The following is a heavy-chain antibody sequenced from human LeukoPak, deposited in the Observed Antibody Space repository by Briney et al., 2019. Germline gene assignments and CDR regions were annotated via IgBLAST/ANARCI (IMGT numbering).Heavy chain of an antibody. CDR2: ISAYNGNT. Sequence: ASVKVSCKASGYTFTSYGISWVRQAPGQGLEWMGWISAYNGNTNYAQKPQGRVTMTTDTSTSTAYMELRSLRSDDTAVYYCARDGDTIFGVVTSFDYWGQGTLVTVSS. CDR1: GYTFTSYG. CDR3: ARDGDTIFGVVTSFDY. V-gene: IGHV1-18*01. D-gene: IGHD3-3*01. J-gene: IGHJ4*02.